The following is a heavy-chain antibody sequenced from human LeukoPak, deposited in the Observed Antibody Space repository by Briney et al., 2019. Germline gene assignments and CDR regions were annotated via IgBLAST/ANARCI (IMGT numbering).Heavy chain of an antibody. D-gene: IGHD2-8*02. V-gene: IGHV4-34*01. CDR2: INHSGST. Sequence: SETLSLTCAVYGGSFSGYYWSWIRQPPGKGLEWIGEINHSGSTNYNPSLKSRVTISVDTSKNQFSLKMSSVTAAHTAVYCRARSPLIYCSGGEVKDYYYYGMDVWGQGTTVTVSS. CDR3: ARSPLIYCSGGEVKDYYYYGMDV. CDR1: GGSFSGYY. J-gene: IGHJ6*02.